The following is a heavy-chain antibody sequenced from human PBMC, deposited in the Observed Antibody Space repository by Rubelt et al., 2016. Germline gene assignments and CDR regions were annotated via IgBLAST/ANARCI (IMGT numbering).Heavy chain of an antibody. CDR2: INDDVSST. D-gene: IGHD5-24*01. J-gene: IGHJ4*02. CDR1: GFTVSSVW. V-gene: IGHV3-74*01. Sequence: EARGGLVQPGGSLRLSCVASGFTVSSVWMHWVRQVPGKGLVWVSRINDDVSSTTTAYADSVEGRFTISRDYAKNTLYLEMNSLRAEDTAVYYCARDHFADGYNLGPEYWGQGTLVTVSS. CDR3: ARDHFADGYNLGPEY.